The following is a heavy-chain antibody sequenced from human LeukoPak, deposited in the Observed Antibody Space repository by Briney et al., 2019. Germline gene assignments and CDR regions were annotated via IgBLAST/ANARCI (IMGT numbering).Heavy chain of an antibody. V-gene: IGHV4-30-4*08. CDR2: IYYSGST. J-gene: IGHJ5*02. Sequence: SETLSLTCSVSGGSISSGDYYWTWIPQPPGKGLEWIGYIYYSGSTYYNPSLKSRVIISVDTSKNQFSLKLSSVTAADTAVYFCARVHCSSTSCYRFDPWGQGTLVTVSS. CDR3: ARVHCSSTSCYRFDP. CDR1: GGSISSGDYY. D-gene: IGHD2-2*01.